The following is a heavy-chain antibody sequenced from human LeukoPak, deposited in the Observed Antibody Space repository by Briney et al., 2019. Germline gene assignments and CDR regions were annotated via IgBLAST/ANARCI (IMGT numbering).Heavy chain of an antibody. J-gene: IGHJ6*02. CDR2: IKQDGSEK. V-gene: IGHV3-7*01. CDR1: GFTFSSYW. CDR3: ARHRSTRYYYGMDV. Sequence: GGSLRLSCAASGFTFSSYWISWVRQAPGKGLEWVANIKQDGSEKYYVDSVKGRFTISRDNAKNSLYLQMNSLRAEDTAVYYCARHRSTRYYYGMDVWGQGTTVTVSS. D-gene: IGHD2-2*01.